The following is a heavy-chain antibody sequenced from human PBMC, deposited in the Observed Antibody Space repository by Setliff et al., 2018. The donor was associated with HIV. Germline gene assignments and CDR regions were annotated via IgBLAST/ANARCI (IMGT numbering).Heavy chain of an antibody. D-gene: IGHD1-1*01. CDR2: VNSDGSSK. J-gene: IGHJ4*02. CDR1: GFTFSNYW. V-gene: IGHV3-74*01. CDR3: ARGVSNNWY. Sequence: GGSLRLSCAASGFTFSNYWMHWVRQAPGKGLVWVSRVNSDGSSKTYADSVKDRFTISRDNAKNTLYLQMNSLRAEDTAVYYCARGVSNNWYWGQGTLVTASS.